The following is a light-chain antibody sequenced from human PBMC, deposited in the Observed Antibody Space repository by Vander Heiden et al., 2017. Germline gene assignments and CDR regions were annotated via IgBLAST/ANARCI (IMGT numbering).Light chain of an antibody. J-gene: IGLJ2*01. CDR3: SSYTSNSTVG. CDR2: DVS. Sequence: QSALTQPASVSGSPGQSITISCTGTSRDVGGYNYVSWYQQHPGKAPERRMYDVSDRPSGVSNRFSGSKSGNTAFLTISGLQAEDEADDYCSSYTSNSTVGFVGATKLT. V-gene: IGLV2-14*01. CDR1: SRDVGGYNY.